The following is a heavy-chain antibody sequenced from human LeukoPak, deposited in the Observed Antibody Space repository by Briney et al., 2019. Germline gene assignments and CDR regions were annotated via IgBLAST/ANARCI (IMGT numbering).Heavy chain of an antibody. J-gene: IGHJ4*02. Sequence: GGSLRLSCAASGFTFSDYYMSWIRQAPGKGLEWVSYISSSSSYTNYADSVKGRFTISRDNAKNSLYLQMNSLRAEDTAVYYCARDPMYYYDSSGYPGGALDCWGQATLVTVSS. D-gene: IGHD3-22*01. CDR1: GFTFSDYY. CDR3: ARDPMYYYDSSGYPGGALDC. V-gene: IGHV3-11*05. CDR2: ISSSSSYT.